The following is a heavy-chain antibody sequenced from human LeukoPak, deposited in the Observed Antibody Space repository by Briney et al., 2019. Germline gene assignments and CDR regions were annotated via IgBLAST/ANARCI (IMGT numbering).Heavy chain of an antibody. V-gene: IGHV4-61*09. Sequence: SQTLSLTCTVSGGSISSTGYYWTWIRQPAGKGLEWIGHIDNSGSTNCNPSLKSRVTISVDTSKNRFSLNLTSVTAADTAVYYCARDCEFCDLLFYMNVWGKGTTVTVSS. CDR3: ARDCEFCDLLFYMNV. D-gene: IGHD3-16*01. CDR2: IDNSGST. CDR1: GGSISSTGYY. J-gene: IGHJ6*03.